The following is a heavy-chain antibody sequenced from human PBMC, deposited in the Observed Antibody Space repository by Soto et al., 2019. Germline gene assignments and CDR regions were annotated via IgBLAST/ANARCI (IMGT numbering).Heavy chain of an antibody. Sequence: ASVKVSCKASGYTFTSYGISWVRQAPGQGLEWMGWISAYNGNTNYAQKLQGRVTMTTDTSTSTAYMELRSLRSDDTAVYYCARDFYAYYDILTGYTPYYYGMDVWGQGTTVTVSS. V-gene: IGHV1-18*01. J-gene: IGHJ6*02. CDR3: ARDFYAYYDILTGYTPYYYGMDV. CDR1: GYTFTSYG. CDR2: ISAYNGNT. D-gene: IGHD3-9*01.